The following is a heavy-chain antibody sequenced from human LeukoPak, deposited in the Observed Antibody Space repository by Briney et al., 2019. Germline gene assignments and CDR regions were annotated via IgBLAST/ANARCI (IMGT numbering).Heavy chain of an antibody. CDR2: INPSGGST. D-gene: IGHD5-18*01. J-gene: IGHJ5*02. CDR1: GYTFTSYY. Sequence: ASVKVSCKASGYTFTSYYIHWVRQAPGQGLEWMGIINPSGGSTNYAQKFQGRVTMTRDTSTSTVYMELSSLRSDDTAVYYCARDSVGYSYGSTNWFDPWGQGTLVTVSS. V-gene: IGHV1-46*01. CDR3: ARDSVGYSYGSTNWFDP.